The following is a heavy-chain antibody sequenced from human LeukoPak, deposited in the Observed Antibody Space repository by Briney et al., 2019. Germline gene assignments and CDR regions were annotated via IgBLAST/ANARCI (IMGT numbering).Heavy chain of an antibody. D-gene: IGHD6-13*01. CDR3: AREVEATGRSLPDY. CDR2: TYYRSKWYN. V-gene: IGHV6-1*01. CDR1: GDSVSSNSAA. Sequence: SQTLSLTCAISGDSVSSNSAAWNWIRQSPSRGLEWLGRTYYRSKWYNDYAVSVKSRITINPDTSKNQFSLQLNSLTPDDAAVYFCAREVEATGRSLPDYWGQGTLVTVSS. J-gene: IGHJ4*02.